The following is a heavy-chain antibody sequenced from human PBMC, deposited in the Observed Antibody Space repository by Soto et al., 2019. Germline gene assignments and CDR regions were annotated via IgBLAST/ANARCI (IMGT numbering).Heavy chain of an antibody. CDR1: GFTFSSYA. V-gene: IGHV3-23*01. D-gene: IGHD2-15*01. Sequence: GGSLRLSCAASGFTFSSYAMSWVRQAPGKGLEWVSAISGSGGSTYYADSVKGRFTISRDNSKNTLYLQMNSLKTEDTAVYYCTTDPIVVVVAATHSHWFDPWGQGTLVTVSS. J-gene: IGHJ5*02. CDR3: TTDPIVVVVAATHSHWFDP. CDR2: ISGSGGST.